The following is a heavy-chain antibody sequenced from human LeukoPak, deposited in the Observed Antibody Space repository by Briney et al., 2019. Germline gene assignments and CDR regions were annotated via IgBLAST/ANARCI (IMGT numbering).Heavy chain of an antibody. J-gene: IGHJ3*02. V-gene: IGHV1-8*01. CDR1: GYTFTSYD. Sequence: ASVKVSCKASGYTFTSYDINWVRQATGQGLEWMGWMSPNSGNTGYAQKFQGRVTMTRNTSISTAYMELSSLRSEDTAVYYCARVAVAYDAFDIWGQGTMVTVSS. CDR3: ARVAVAYDAFDI. CDR2: MSPNSGNT. D-gene: IGHD6-19*01.